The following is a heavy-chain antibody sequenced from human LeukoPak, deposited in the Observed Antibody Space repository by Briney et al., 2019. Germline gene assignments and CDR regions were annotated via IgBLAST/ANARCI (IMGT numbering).Heavy chain of an antibody. CDR2: IYYSGST. J-gene: IGHJ4*02. D-gene: IGHD2-2*01. V-gene: IGHV4-39*01. CDR1: GGSXSSSSYY. Sequence: LSLTCXVSGGSXSSSSYYWGWIRQPPGKGLEWIGSIYYSGSTYYNPSLKSRVTISVDTSKNQFSLKLSSVTAADTAVYYCARPAEKYCSSTSCFDFDYWGQGTLVTVSS. CDR3: ARPAEKYCSSTSCFDFDY.